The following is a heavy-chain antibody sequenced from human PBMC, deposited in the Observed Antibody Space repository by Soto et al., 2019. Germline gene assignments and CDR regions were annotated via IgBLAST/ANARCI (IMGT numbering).Heavy chain of an antibody. CDR1: GGSISSYY. D-gene: IGHD2-2*01. CDR2: IYYSGST. Sequence: QVQLQESGPGLVKPSETLSLTCTVSGGSISSYYWSWIRQPPGKGLEWIGYIYYSGSTNYNPSLKSRVTISVDTSKNQFSLKLSSVTAADTAVYYCARWPTIVVVPAATHMWGNYYYYGMDVWGQGTTVTVSS. J-gene: IGHJ6*02. V-gene: IGHV4-59*01. CDR3: ARWPTIVVVPAATHMWGNYYYYGMDV.